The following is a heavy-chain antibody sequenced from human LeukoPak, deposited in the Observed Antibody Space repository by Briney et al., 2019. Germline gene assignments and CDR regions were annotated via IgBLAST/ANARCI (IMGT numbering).Heavy chain of an antibody. Sequence: PSETLSLTCAVYGGSFSGYYWSWIRQPPGKGLEWIGEINHSGSTNYNPSLKSRVTISVDTSKNQFSLKLSSVTAADTAVYYCAREYCSSTSCIDYWGQGTLVTVSS. CDR2: INHSGST. V-gene: IGHV4-34*01. D-gene: IGHD2-2*01. J-gene: IGHJ4*02. CDR3: AREYCSSTSCIDY. CDR1: GGSFSGYY.